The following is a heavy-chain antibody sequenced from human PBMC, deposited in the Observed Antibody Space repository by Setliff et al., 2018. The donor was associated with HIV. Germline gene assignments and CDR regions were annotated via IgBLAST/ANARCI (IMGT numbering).Heavy chain of an antibody. V-gene: IGHV1-8*02. D-gene: IGHD2-15*01. J-gene: IGHJ4*02. CDR2: MNPNSGDT. Sequence: GASVKVSCKPSGYTFTNYDINWVRQAAGQGLEWMGWMNPNSGDTGYAQKFQGRVSMTRNTSTGTAYMELSSLRSEDTVVYYCARSPLYWRGGSCSYFDYGGQGTLVTVS. CDR3: ARSPLYWRGGSCSYFDY. CDR1: GYTFTNYD.